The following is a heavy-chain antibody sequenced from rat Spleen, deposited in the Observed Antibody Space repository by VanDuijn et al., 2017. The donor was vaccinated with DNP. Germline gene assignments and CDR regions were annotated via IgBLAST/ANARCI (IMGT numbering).Heavy chain of an antibody. J-gene: IGHJ2*01. CDR1: GFSLTSNV. D-gene: IGHD5-1*01. CDR3: ARDAWEWFDY. CDR2: IYHDGGT. V-gene: IGHV2-17*01. Sequence: VQLKETGPGLVQPTQTLSLTCTVSGFSLTSNVVHWIRKPPGKGLEWMGIIYHDGGTLYNSAIESRLSIIRDTSKSQVFLKMNSLQTEDTAMYFCARDAWEWFDYWGQGVMVTVSS.